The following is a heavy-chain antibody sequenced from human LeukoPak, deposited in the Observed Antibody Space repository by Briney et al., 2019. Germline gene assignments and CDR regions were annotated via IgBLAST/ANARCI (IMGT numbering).Heavy chain of an antibody. CDR3: ARTIAARPSAFDI. Sequence: SETLSLTCTVSGGSISSSSHYWVWIRQPPGKGLEWIGSIFYSGSTYYNPSLKSRVTISVATSKNQFSLKLSSVTAADTAVYYCARTIAARPSAFDIWGQGTMVTVSS. D-gene: IGHD6-6*01. CDR2: IFYSGST. V-gene: IGHV4-39*01. CDR1: GGSISSSSHY. J-gene: IGHJ3*02.